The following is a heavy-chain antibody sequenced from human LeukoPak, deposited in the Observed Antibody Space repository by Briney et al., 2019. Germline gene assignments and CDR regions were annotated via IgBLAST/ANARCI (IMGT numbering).Heavy chain of an antibody. J-gene: IGHJ3*02. V-gene: IGHV4-39*01. CDR3: ARNRRSDADAFDI. CDR1: GGSISSTNYY. CDR2: TYYSGGT. Sequence: SETLSLTCTVSGGSISSTNYYWGWIRQPPGKGLEWIGSTYYSGGTYYNPSLESRVTISVDTSKNQFSLRLTSVTAADTAVYYCARNRRSDADAFDIWGQGTMVTVSS.